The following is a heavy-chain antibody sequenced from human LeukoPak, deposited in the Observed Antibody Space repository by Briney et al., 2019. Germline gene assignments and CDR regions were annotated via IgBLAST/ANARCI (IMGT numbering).Heavy chain of an antibody. J-gene: IGHJ6*02. CDR3: ASYLTSIPSGMDV. Sequence: GGSLRLSCAASGFTFSRYWMHWLRQAPGKGLVWVSRISTDGSSTSYADSVKGRFTISRDNGKNTLYLQMNSLRAEDTAVYYCASYLTSIPSGMDVWGQGTTITVSS. CDR1: GFTFSRYW. V-gene: IGHV3-74*01. CDR2: ISTDGSST. D-gene: IGHD2/OR15-2a*01.